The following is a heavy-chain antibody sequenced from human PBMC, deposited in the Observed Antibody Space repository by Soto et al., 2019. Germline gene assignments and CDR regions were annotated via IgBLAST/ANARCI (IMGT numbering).Heavy chain of an antibody. CDR3: ARDDHIVVVPTSLGAMDV. J-gene: IGHJ6*02. D-gene: IGHD2-2*01. V-gene: IGHV4-4*02. CDR2: IYHSGST. Sequence: SETLSLTCAVYGGSISSNKWWSWVRQPPGKGLEWIGEIYHSGSTNYNPSLKSQVTISLDKSKNQFSLKLTSVTAADSAVYYCARDDHIVVVPTSLGAMDVWGQGTTVTVS. CDR1: GGSISSNKW.